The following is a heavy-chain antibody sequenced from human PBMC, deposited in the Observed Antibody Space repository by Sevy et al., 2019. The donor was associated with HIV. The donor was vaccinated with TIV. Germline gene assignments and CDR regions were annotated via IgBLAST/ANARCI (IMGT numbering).Heavy chain of an antibody. CDR1: GYTFTNYG. D-gene: IGHD1-26*01. CDR3: ARDLVFGGSTTAEVFDV. CDR2: IYTYNGHT. J-gene: IGHJ3*01. V-gene: IGHV1-18*01. Sequence: ASVKVSCKASGYTFTNYGLTWVRQAPGQGLEWMGWIYTYNGHTNYAPKFQGRVTMTTDTSTSTAYMELRSLRSDDTAVYYCARDLVFGGSTTAEVFDVWGQGTMVTVSS.